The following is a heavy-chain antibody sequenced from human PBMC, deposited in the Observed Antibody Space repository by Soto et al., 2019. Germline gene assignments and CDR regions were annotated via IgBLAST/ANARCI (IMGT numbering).Heavy chain of an antibody. CDR1: GFTFSSYA. CDR2: ISSTSSYT. D-gene: IGHD6-19*01. J-gene: IGHJ4*02. Sequence: GGPLSLSCAASGFTFSSYAMNWVRQTQEKGLEWVSSISSTSSYTHYSDSVKGRFTISRDNANNSLFLQMNSLRAEDTATYYCARDLALAGNYWGQGVLVTVSS. V-gene: IGHV3-21*01. CDR3: ARDLALAGNY.